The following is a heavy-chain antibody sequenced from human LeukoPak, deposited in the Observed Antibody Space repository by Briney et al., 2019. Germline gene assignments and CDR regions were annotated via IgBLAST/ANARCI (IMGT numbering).Heavy chain of an antibody. D-gene: IGHD1-20*01. CDR3: ARLRDNWEDY. CDR1: GYTFTSYW. V-gene: IGHV5-51*01. CDR2: IFPGDSDT. Sequence: GESLKISCKGSGYTFTSYWIVWVRQMPGKGPEWMGMIFPGDSDTKYSPSFEGQTTISADKSISSAYLQWSSLKASDTAIYYCARLRDNWEDYWGQGTLVTVSS. J-gene: IGHJ4*02.